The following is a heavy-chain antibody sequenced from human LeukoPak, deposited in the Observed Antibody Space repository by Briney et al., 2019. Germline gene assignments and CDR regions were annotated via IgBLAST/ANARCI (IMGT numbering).Heavy chain of an antibody. J-gene: IGHJ4*02. D-gene: IGHD6-19*01. CDR2: TGSSGTTI. CDR1: GFPFSIYE. Sequence: PGGSLRLSCAVSGFPFSIYEMNWVRQAPGKGLEWVSNTGSSGTTIYYADSVKGRFSISRDNAKSSLYLQMNSLRVEDTAVYYCALLAVASDFDYWGQGALVTVSS. CDR3: ALLAVASDFDY. V-gene: IGHV3-48*03.